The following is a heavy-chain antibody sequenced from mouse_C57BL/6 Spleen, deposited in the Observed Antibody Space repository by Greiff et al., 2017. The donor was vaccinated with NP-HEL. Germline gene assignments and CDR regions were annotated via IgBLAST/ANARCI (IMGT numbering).Heavy chain of an antibody. V-gene: IGHV1-4*01. Sequence: QVQLKQSGAELARPGASVKMSCKASGYTFTSYTMHWVKQRPGQGLEWIGYINPSSGYTKYNQKFKDKATLTADKSSSTAYMQLSSLTSEDSAVYYCARGGDGYPYYAMDYWGQGTSVTVSS. J-gene: IGHJ4*01. D-gene: IGHD2-3*01. CDR1: GYTFTSYT. CDR2: INPSSGYT. CDR3: ARGGDGYPYYAMDY.